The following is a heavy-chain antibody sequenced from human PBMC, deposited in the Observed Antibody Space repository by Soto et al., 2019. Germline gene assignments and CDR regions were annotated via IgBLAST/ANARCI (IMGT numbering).Heavy chain of an antibody. Sequence: QLQLQESGPGLVKPSETLSLTCTVSGGSISSSSYYWGWIRQPPGKGLEWIGSIYYSGSTYYNPSLKSRVTISVDTSKNQFSLKLSSVTAADTAVYYCASTGWGPGLGYYYAPRDYWGQGTLVTVSS. CDR3: ASTGWGPGLGYYYAPRDY. D-gene: IGHD3-22*01. CDR2: IYYSGST. CDR1: GGSISSSSYY. V-gene: IGHV4-39*01. J-gene: IGHJ4*02.